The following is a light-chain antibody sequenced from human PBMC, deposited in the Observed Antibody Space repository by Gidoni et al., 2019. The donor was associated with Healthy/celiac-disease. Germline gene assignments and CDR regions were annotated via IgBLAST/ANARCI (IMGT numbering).Light chain of an antibody. CDR2: EDN. CDR3: QSYDSSNQWV. J-gene: IGLJ3*02. CDR1: SGSIASNY. Sequence: MLTQPHSVSESPGKTVTISCTRSSGSIASNYVQWYQQRPGSAPTTVIYEDNQRPPGVPDRFSGSIDSSSNSASLTISGLKTEDEADYYCQSYDSSNQWVFGGGTKLTVL. V-gene: IGLV6-57*04.